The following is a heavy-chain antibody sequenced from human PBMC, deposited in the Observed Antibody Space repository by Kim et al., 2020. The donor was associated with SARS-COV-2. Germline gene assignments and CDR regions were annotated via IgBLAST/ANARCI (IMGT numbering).Heavy chain of an antibody. D-gene: IGHD5-12*01. V-gene: IGHV3-48*02. Sequence: GGSLRLSCAASGFTFSSYSMNWVRQAPGKGLEWVSYISSSSSTIYYADSVKGRFTISRDNAKNSLYLQMNSLRDEDTAVYYCARDYFMPPGYSGYDYWGQGTLVTVSS. CDR1: GFTFSSYS. CDR3: ARDYFMPPGYSGYDY. J-gene: IGHJ4*02. CDR2: ISSSSSTI.